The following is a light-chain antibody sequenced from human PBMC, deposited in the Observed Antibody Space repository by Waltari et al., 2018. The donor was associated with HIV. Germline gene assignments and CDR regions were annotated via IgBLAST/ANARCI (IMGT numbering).Light chain of an antibody. CDR1: RNILYNSDNKNY. V-gene: IGKV4-1*01. CDR3: QQYYSLPPT. J-gene: IGKJ4*01. Sequence: DIIMTQSPDSLAVSLGERVTINCKSSRNILYNSDNKNYLAWYQQKAGQAPRVLISWASTRPVGVPSSIRTFGVPERFSGSGSGTKFSLTISSLQEDDVAVYYCQQYYSLPPTFGGGTRVERK. CDR2: WAS.